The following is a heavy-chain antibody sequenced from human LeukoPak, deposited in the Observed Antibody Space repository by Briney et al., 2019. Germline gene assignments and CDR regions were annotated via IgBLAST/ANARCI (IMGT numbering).Heavy chain of an antibody. CDR1: GFSFVSHW. CDR3: AKDYKDGYYGSGSYSPYYFDY. CDR2: INQDGSEK. V-gene: IGHV3-7*03. D-gene: IGHD3-10*01. J-gene: IGHJ4*02. Sequence: GGSLRLSCVASGFSFVSHWMTWVRQAPGKGLEWVANINQDGSEKYYVDSVKGRFTISRDNAKNSLYLQMNSLRAEDTALYYCAKDYKDGYYGSGSYSPYYFDYWGQGTLVTVSS.